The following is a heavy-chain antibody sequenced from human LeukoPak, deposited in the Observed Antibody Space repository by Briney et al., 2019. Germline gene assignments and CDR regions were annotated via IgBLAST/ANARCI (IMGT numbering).Heavy chain of an antibody. J-gene: IGHJ6*02. CDR3: ARGNYYDSSGYYHYYYYYGMDV. D-gene: IGHD3-22*01. CDR2: INHSGST. Sequence: SETLSLTCAVYGGSFSGYYWSWIRQPPGKGLEWIGEINHSGSTNYNPSLKSRVTISVDTSKNQFSLKLSSVTAADTAVYYCARGNYYDSSGYYHYYYYYGMDVWGQGTTVSVSS. V-gene: IGHV4-34*01. CDR1: GGSFSGYY.